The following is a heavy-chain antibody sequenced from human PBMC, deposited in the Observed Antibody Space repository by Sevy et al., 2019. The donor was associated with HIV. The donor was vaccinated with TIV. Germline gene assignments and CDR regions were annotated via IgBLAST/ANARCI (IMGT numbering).Heavy chain of an antibody. D-gene: IGHD1-7*01. CDR1: GFTFSDYY. CDR3: ARAITLTTFPYYGMDV. J-gene: IGHJ6*02. Sequence: GGSLRLSCAASGFTFSDYYMSWIRQAPGKGLEWVSYISNSGSTIYNADSVKGRFTISRDNAKNSLYLQMNSLRAEDTAVYYCARAITLTTFPYYGMDVWGQGTTVTVSS. V-gene: IGHV3-11*01. CDR2: ISNSGSTI.